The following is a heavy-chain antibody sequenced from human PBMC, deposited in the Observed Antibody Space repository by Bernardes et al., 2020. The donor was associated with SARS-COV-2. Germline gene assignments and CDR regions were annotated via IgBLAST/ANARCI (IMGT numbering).Heavy chain of an antibody. V-gene: IGHV3-9*01. Sequence: GGSLRLSCAASGFIFDDYAMHWVRQAPGKGLEWVSGISWNSGNIGYADSVKGRFTISRDNAKNSLYLQMNSLRAEDTAVYYCAKDSRYNVDYFDYWGQGTLVTVSS. D-gene: IGHD1-20*01. J-gene: IGHJ4*02. CDR1: GFIFDDYA. CDR2: ISWNSGNI. CDR3: AKDSRYNVDYFDY.